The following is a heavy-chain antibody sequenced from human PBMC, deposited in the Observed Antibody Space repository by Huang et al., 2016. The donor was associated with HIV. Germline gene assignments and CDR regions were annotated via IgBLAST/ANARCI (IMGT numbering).Heavy chain of an antibody. D-gene: IGHD5-18*01. CDR3: ARPSDAAMIRDYYYPMDV. CDR2: IIPILNTT. V-gene: IGHV1-69*01. CDR1: GGTFSTFG. J-gene: IGHJ6*02. Sequence: QVQLVQSEAEVKKPGSSVKVSCKASGGTFSTFGLSWVRQASGRGLEWMAGIIPILNTTYSAQKVQGRVTLTADESTNTASMELNSLTFEDTAVYYCARPSDAAMIRDYYYPMDVWGQGTTVTVS.